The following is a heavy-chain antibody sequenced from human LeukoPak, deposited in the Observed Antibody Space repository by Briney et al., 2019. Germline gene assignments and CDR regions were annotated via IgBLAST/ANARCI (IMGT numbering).Heavy chain of an antibody. J-gene: IGHJ3*02. D-gene: IGHD3-22*01. Sequence: GGSLRLSCAASQFTFSSYAINWVRQAPGKGLEWVSGISGSGGSTYYAESVKGRFTISRDNSKNTLYLQLNSLRAEDTAVYYCAKGLGTYYANAFDIWGRGTMVTVSS. CDR1: QFTFSSYA. V-gene: IGHV3-23*01. CDR3: AKGLGTYYANAFDI. CDR2: ISGSGGST.